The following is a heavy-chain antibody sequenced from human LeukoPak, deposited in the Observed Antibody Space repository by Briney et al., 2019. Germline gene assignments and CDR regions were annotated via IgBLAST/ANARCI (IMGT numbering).Heavy chain of an antibody. CDR2: IKQDGSEK. J-gene: IGHJ4*02. CDR1: GFTFSSYW. CDR3: ARDLSYYDSSLDYFDY. V-gene: IGHV3-7*01. D-gene: IGHD3-22*01. Sequence: GGSLRLSCAASGFTFSSYWMSWVRQAPGKGLEWVANIKQDGSEKYYVDSVKGRFTISRDNAKNSLYLQMNSLRAEDTAVYYCARDLSYYDSSLDYFDYWGQGTLVTVSS.